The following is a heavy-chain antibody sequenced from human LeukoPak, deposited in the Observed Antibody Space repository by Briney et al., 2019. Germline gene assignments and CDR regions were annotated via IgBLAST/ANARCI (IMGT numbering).Heavy chain of an antibody. CDR1: GGSISSSSYY. V-gene: IGHV4-39*01. Sequence: SETLSLTCTVSGGSISSSSYYWGWIRQPPGKGLEWIGSIYYSGSTYYNPSLKSRVTISVDTSKNQFSLKLSSVTAADTAVYYCARRAFTSGYPTRESDLGAFDIWGQGTMVTVSS. CDR3: ARRAFTSGYPTRESDLGAFDI. J-gene: IGHJ3*02. CDR2: IYYSGST. D-gene: IGHD3-22*01.